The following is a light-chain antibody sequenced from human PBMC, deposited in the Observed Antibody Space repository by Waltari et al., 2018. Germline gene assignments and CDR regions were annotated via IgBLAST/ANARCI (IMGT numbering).Light chain of an antibody. J-gene: IGKJ1*01. CDR3: QQYNKWPPWT. V-gene: IGKV3-15*01. Sequence: EIVMTQSPATLSVSPGERATLSCRASQSVSSNLAWYQQKPGQAPRLLIYGASTRATGIPARLSGSGSGTEFTLTISSLQSEDFAVYYCQQYNKWPPWTFGQGTKVEIK. CDR1: QSVSSN. CDR2: GAS.